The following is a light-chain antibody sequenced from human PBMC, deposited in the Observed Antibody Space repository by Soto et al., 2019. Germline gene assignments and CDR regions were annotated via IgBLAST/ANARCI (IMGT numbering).Light chain of an antibody. Sequence: EIVLTQSPGSLSLSPGERATLSCRASQSVDSSLFAWYQQKPGQAPRLLIYGASNRATGTPDRFSGSGSGTYFTITISRLEPEDFAVYYCQQYVSSVTFGQGTKVEIK. CDR1: QSVDSSL. CDR2: GAS. V-gene: IGKV3-20*01. CDR3: QQYVSSVT. J-gene: IGKJ1*01.